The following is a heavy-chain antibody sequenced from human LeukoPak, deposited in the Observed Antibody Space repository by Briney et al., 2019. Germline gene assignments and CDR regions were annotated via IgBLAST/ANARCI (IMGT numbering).Heavy chain of an antibody. CDR2: INHSGST. CDR1: GGSFSGYY. J-gene: IGHJ4*02. V-gene: IGHV4-34*01. CDR3: ARHNPTSPGYSSGWYLDY. D-gene: IGHD6-19*01. Sequence: SETLSLTCAVYGGSFSGYYWSWIRQPPGKGLEWIGEINHSGSTNYNPSLKSRVTISVDTSKNQFSLKLSSVTAADTAVYYCARHNPTSPGYSSGWYLDYWGQGTLVTVSS.